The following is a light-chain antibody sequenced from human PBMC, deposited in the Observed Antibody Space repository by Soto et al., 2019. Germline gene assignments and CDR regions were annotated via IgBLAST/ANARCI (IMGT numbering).Light chain of an antibody. CDR1: ESVGSNY. J-gene: IGKJ1*01. CDR3: QHDGPSPT. CDR2: GPS. Sequence: EIVLTQSPGTLSLSPGERATLSCSASESVGSNYLAWYQQKPGLAPRLLVYGPSTRATGIPDRFSGSGSGTEFTLTITSVEPEAFAVYFCQHDGPSPTFGQGTKVEIE. V-gene: IGKV3-20*01.